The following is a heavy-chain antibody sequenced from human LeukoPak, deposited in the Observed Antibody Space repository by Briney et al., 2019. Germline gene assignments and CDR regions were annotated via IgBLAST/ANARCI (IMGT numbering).Heavy chain of an antibody. D-gene: IGHD3-10*01. Sequence: GGSLRLSCVVSGITLSNYGMSWVRQAPGKGLEWVSGISERGGSTNYADSVKGRFIISRDTSKNTVYLQMNSLRVEDTAVYFCAKRGIVIRAVIIIGFHKEAYYFDYWARESWSPSPQ. CDR3: AKRGIVIRAVIIIGFHKEAYYFDY. J-gene: IGHJ4*02. V-gene: IGHV3-23*01. CDR2: ISERGGST. CDR1: GITLSNYG.